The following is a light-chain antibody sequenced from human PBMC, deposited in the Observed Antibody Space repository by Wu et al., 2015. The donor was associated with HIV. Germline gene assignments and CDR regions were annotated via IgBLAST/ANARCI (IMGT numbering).Light chain of an antibody. CDR3: QQYGGTSPT. J-gene: IGKJ5*01. Sequence: IVLTLSPVTLSVSPGETATFSCRTSQSVAITGDDYVAWYQQKPGQAPKLLIYSASHRATDVPDRFIGRGSGTEFSLTIAKVEPDDFAVYHCQQYGGTSPTFGQGTRL. V-gene: IGKV3-20*01. CDR2: SAS. CDR1: QSVAITGD.